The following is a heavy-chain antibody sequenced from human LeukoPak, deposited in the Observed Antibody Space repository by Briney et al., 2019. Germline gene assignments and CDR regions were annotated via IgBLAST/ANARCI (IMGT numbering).Heavy chain of an antibody. CDR3: ARHIGGGIEDMDV. Sequence: SETLSLTCTVSGGSIGTYYWSWVRQSPGTGLEWIGYIYVTGTRYNPYLQSRVTFSVDRSRNQFFLKMTSVTAADTAVYYCARHIGGGIEDMDVWGRGTKATVSS. J-gene: IGHJ6*03. CDR1: GGSIGTYY. V-gene: IGHV4-59*08. D-gene: IGHD3-16*02. CDR2: IYVTGT.